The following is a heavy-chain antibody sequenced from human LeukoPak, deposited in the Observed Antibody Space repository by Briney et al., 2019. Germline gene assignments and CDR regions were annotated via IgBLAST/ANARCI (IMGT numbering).Heavy chain of an antibody. CDR1: GCTLSSYA. D-gene: IGHD6-13*01. J-gene: IGHJ6*03. CDR3: ARVVGLTGYSSSWYSGYYYYMAA. V-gene: IGHV1-69*06. CDR2: IIPIFGTT. Sequence: GASVKVSCKPSGCTLSSYAISWVRQAPRQPLEWMGGIIPIFGTTNYAQKFQDRVTITADKSTSPAYMELSSLRSEDTAVYYCARVVGLTGYSSSWYSGYYYYMAAWGEGTPVTASS.